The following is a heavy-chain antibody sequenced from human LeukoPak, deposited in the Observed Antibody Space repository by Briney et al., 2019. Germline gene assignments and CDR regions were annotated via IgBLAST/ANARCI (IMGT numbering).Heavy chain of an antibody. D-gene: IGHD4-17*01. Sequence: PSETLSLTCTVSGASISSYYWSWIRQPPGKGLEWIGYIYYSGSTNYNPSLKSRVTISVDTSKTQFSLKLSSVTAADTAVYYCARQFDYGGAFNIWGQGTMVIVSS. CDR2: IYYSGST. J-gene: IGHJ3*02. CDR1: GASISSYY. V-gene: IGHV4-59*08. CDR3: ARQFDYGGAFNI.